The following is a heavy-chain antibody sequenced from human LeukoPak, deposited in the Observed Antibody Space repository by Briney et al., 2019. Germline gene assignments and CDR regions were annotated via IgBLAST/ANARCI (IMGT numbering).Heavy chain of an antibody. CDR2: VTSDDKT. CDR3: AKDRGDSSWPYFDY. V-gene: IGHV3-23*01. Sequence: GGSLRLSCAASGFTFSSYAMNWVRQAPGKGLEWVSTVTSDDKTYYADSVKGRFTISRDSSSNTLFLQMNSLRADDTAVYFCAKDRGDSSWPYFDYWGQGTLVTVSS. D-gene: IGHD2-21*02. J-gene: IGHJ4*02. CDR1: GFTFSSYA.